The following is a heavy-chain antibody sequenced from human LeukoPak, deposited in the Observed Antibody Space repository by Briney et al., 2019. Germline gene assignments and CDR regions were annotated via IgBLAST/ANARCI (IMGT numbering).Heavy chain of an antibody. CDR3: VKDSDKYYYGSGSFST. CDR1: GFIFNDYW. D-gene: IGHD3-10*01. CDR2: IIGDGSTT. V-gene: IGHV3-74*01. Sequence: GGSLRLSCAASGFIFNDYWMHWVRQVPGKGLEWVSRIIGDGSTTNYADSVKGRFTISRDNAKNTLYLQLDSLRTEDTAVYYCVKDSDKYYYGSGSFSTWGQGTLVTVSS. J-gene: IGHJ5*02.